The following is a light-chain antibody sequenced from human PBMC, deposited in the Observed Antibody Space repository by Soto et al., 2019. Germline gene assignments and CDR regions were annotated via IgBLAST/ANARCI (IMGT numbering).Light chain of an antibody. V-gene: IGLV3-21*02. CDR1: KIGSKS. CDR2: DDS. Sequence: SYELTQPPSVSVAPGQTARITCGGNKIGSKSEHWYQQKPGQGPVLVVYDDSDRPSGIPERFSGSNSGNTATLTISRVEAGDEADYYCQAWDSSSDHVVFGGGTKLTVL. J-gene: IGLJ2*01. CDR3: QAWDSSSDHVV.